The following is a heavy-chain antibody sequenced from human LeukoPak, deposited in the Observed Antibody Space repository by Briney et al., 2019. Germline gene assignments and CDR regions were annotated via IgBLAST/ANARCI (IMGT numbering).Heavy chain of an antibody. CDR3: ARDLGVCSGGTCYSVYDY. V-gene: IGHV3-7*01. CDR1: GFIVSRYW. Sequence: GGSLRLSCAASGFIVSRYWMSWVRQAPGKGLEWVADIKEDGSEKHCVDSVKGRFTISRDNAENSLYLQMNSLRAEDTAIYYCARDLGVCSGGTCYSVYDYWGRGTLVTVSS. J-gene: IGHJ4*02. D-gene: IGHD2-15*01. CDR2: IKEDGSEK.